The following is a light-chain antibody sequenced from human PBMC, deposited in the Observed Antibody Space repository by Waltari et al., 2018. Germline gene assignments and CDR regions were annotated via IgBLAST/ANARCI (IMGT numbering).Light chain of an antibody. J-gene: IGKJ1*01. CDR2: WAS. Sequence: DIVMTQSPDSLAVSLGERATINCKSSQSVLYSSNNKNYLAWYQQKPGQPPKLLIYWASTRESGGPDRFSGSGSGTDFTLTISSLQAEDVAVYYCQQYYSTPQTFGQGTKVEIK. CDR1: QSVLYSSNNKNY. CDR3: QQYYSTPQT. V-gene: IGKV4-1*01.